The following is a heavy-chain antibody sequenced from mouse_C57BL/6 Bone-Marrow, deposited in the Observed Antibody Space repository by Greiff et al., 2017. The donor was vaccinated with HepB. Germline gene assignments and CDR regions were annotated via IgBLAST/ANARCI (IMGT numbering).Heavy chain of an antibody. D-gene: IGHD3-1*01. J-gene: IGHJ1*03. CDR2: ISDGGSYT. CDR1: GFTFSSYA. Sequence: EVKLMESGGGLVKPGGSLKLSCAASGFTFSSYAMSWVRQTPEKRLEWVATISDGGSYTYYPDNVKGRFTISRDNAKNNRYLQMSHLKSEDTAMYYCARDRAAWYFDVWGTGTTVTVSS. V-gene: IGHV5-4*01. CDR3: ARDRAAWYFDV.